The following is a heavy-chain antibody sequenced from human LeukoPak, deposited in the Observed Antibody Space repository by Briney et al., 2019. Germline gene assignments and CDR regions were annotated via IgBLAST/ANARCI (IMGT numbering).Heavy chain of an antibody. J-gene: IGHJ6*03. V-gene: IGHV4-61*02. D-gene: IGHD1-1*01. CDR3: ASFATGTTDNYYMDV. Sequence: SETLSLTCTVSGASISSGLYYWSWIRQPAGKGLEWIELIYANGSTNYNPSLKSRVTISVGTSKNQFSLKLTSITAADTAVYYSASFATGTTDNYYMDVWGKGTTVTVSS. CDR2: IYANGST. CDR1: GASISSGLYY.